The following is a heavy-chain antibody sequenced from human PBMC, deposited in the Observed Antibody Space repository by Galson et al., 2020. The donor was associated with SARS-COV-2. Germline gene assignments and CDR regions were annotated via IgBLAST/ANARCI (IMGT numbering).Heavy chain of an antibody. D-gene: IGHD5-12*01. Sequence: ASVKVSCKASGYTFTVYYMHWVRQAPGQGLEWMGWINPNSGGTNYAQKFQGRVTMTRDTSISTAYMELSRLRSDDTAVYYCARVRRIEMATILFDPWGQGTLVTVSS. V-gene: IGHV1-2*02. CDR1: GYTFTVYY. CDR3: ARVRRIEMATILFDP. J-gene: IGHJ5*02. CDR2: INPNSGGT.